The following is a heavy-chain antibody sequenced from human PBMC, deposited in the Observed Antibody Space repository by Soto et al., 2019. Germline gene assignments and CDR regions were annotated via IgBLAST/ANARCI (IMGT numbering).Heavy chain of an antibody. CDR2: MNPNSGNT. V-gene: IGHV1-8*01. J-gene: IGHJ4*02. D-gene: IGHD1-1*01. CDR3: GRDTDNRGYGELDS. CDR1: GYTFTSYD. Sequence: ASVKVSCKASGYTFTSYDINWVRQATGQGLEWMGWMNPNSGNTGYAQKFQGRVTMTRNTSISTAYIELSSLRSEDTAVYYCGRDTDNRGYGELDSWGQGTLVTVSS.